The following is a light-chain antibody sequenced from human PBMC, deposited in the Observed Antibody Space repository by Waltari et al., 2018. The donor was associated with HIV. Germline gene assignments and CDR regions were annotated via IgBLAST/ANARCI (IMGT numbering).Light chain of an antibody. CDR3: QQYYDTPWT. Sequence: DIVMTQSPDSLVVSLAERATINCKSSQSVLCSSNNKNYLAWYQQKPGQPPKLLISWASTRESGVPDRFSGSGSGTDFTLTISSLQAEDVAVYYCQQYYDTPWTFGQGTKVEIK. J-gene: IGKJ1*01. CDR1: QSVLCSSNNKNY. CDR2: WAS. V-gene: IGKV4-1*01.